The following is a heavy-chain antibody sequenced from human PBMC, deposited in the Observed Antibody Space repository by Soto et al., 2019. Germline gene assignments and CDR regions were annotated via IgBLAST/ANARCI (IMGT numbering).Heavy chain of an antibody. CDR2: ISYDGSNK. CDR3: ARVIGDCYRVCAFDI. J-gene: IGHJ3*02. CDR1: GFTFSSYA. D-gene: IGHD2-21*02. Sequence: QVQLVESGGGVVQPGRSLRLSCAASGFTFSSYAMHWVRQAPGKGLEWVAVISYDGSNKYYADSVKGRFTISRDNSKNTLYLQMNSLRAEDTAVYYCARVIGDCYRVCAFDIWGQGTMVTVSS. V-gene: IGHV3-30-3*01.